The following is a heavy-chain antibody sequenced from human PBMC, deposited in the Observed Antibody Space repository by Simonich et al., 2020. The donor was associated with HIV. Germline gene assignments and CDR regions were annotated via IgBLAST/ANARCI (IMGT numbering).Heavy chain of an antibody. V-gene: IGHV4-34*01. Sequence: QVQLQQWGAGLLEPSETLSLTCAVYGGSFSGYYWIWFRQPPGTGLEWIGEVNLGGSTYYNPSHKGRVTISIDTSKNQVSLKLSSVTAADTAVYYCARSPYKVGYFDLWGRGTLVTVSS. CDR2: VNLGGST. D-gene: IGHD1-20*01. CDR1: GGSFSGYY. J-gene: IGHJ2*01. CDR3: ARSPYKVGYFDL.